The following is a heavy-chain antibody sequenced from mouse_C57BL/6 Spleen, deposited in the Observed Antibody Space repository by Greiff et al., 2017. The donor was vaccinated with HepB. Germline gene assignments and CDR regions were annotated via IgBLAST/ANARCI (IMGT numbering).Heavy chain of an antibody. CDR2: INPNYGTT. CDR3: ARSGYYGSSPWFAY. V-gene: IGHV1-39*01. D-gene: IGHD1-1*01. J-gene: IGHJ3*01. Sequence: EVQLQQSGPELVKPGASVKISCRASGYSFTDYNMNWVKQSNGKSLEWIGVINPNYGTTSYNQKFKGKATLTVDQSSSTAYMQLNSLTSEDSAVYYCARSGYYGSSPWFAYWGQGTLVTVSA. CDR1: GYSFTDYN.